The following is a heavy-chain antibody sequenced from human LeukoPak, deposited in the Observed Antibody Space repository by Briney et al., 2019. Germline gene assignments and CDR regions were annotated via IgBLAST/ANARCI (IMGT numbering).Heavy chain of an antibody. V-gene: IGHV3-21*01. CDR2: ISSSSSNI. Sequence: GGSLRLSCAASGFTFSSYSMNWVRQAPGKGLEWVSSISSSSSNIYYADSVKGRFTISRDNAKDSLYLQMNSLRVEDTAVYYCARCTTGRTFGSLREIKRSREIDYWGQGTLVTVSS. J-gene: IGHJ4*02. D-gene: IGHD1-1*01. CDR3: ARCTTGRTFGSLREIKRSREIDY. CDR1: GFTFSSYS.